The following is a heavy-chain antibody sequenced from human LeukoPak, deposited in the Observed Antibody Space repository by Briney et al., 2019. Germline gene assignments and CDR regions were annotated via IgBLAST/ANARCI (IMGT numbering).Heavy chain of an antibody. D-gene: IGHD3-22*01. Sequence: GGSLRLSCAASGFTFSSYSMNWVRQAAGKGLEWLSYISSSSSTIYYADSVKGRFTISRDNAKNSLYLQMNSLRAEDTAVYYCARGSGYYDSSGYFDYWGQGTLVTVSS. CDR3: ARGSGYYDSSGYFDY. J-gene: IGHJ4*02. CDR2: ISSSSSTI. CDR1: GFTFSSYS. V-gene: IGHV3-48*04.